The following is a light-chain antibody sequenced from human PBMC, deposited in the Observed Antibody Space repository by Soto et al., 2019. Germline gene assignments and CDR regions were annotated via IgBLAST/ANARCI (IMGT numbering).Light chain of an antibody. CDR2: GNT. Sequence: QSVLTQPPSVSGALGQRVTISCTESSSNIGAGYEVHWFQQLPGTAPKLLIYGNTNRPSGVPDRFSGSKSDTSASLAITGLQPEDEADYYCQSYDSSLSVLYVFGTGTKVTVL. CDR1: SSNIGAGYE. J-gene: IGLJ1*01. V-gene: IGLV1-40*01. CDR3: QSYDSSLSVLYV.